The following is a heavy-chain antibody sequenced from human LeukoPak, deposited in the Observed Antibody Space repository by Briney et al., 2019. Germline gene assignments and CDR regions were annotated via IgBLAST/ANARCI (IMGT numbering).Heavy chain of an antibody. V-gene: IGHV3-33*08. J-gene: IGHJ3*02. CDR3: AGAMIVKTAVWSFDI. D-gene: IGHD3-22*01. CDR1: GFTFSSYA. CDR2: IWYDGSNK. Sequence: GGSLRLSCAASGFTFSSYAMHWVRQAPGKGLEWVAVIWYDGSNKYYADSVKGRFTISRDNSKNTLYLQMNSLRAEDTAVYYCAGAMIVKTAVWSFDIWGQGTMVTVSS.